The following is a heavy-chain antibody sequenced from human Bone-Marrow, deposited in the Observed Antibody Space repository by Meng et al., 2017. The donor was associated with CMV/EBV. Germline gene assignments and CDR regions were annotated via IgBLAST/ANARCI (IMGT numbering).Heavy chain of an antibody. D-gene: IGHD2-2*02. V-gene: IGHV3-30*04. CDR2: ISYDGSNK. J-gene: IGHJ6*02. CDR3: ARDYCSSTSSYSYYYGMDV. Sequence: GGSLRLSCAASGFTFSSYAMHWVRQAPGKGLEWVAVISYDGSNKYYADSVKGRFTISRDNSKNSLYLQMNSLRAEDTAVYYCARDYCSSTSSYSYYYGMDVWGQGTTVTVSS. CDR1: GFTFSSYA.